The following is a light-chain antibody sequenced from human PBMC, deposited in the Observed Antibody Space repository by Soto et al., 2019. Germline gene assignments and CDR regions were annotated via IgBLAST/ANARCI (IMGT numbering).Light chain of an antibody. Sequence: EIVLTQSPGALSLSPGERATLSCMASQSIRSHYLAWYQQKPGQAPRLLISGAHNRAPGIPDRFSGSESGTDFTLTIDGLEPEDFVVYYCQQYGYSPITFGQGTRLEIK. J-gene: IGKJ5*01. CDR1: QSIRSHY. CDR3: QQYGYSPIT. V-gene: IGKV3-20*01. CDR2: GAH.